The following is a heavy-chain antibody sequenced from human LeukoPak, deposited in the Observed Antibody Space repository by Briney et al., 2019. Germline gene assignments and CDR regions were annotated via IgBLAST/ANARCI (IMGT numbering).Heavy chain of an antibody. Sequence: GGSLRLSCAASGFIFSDYGMSWVRQAPGKGLEWVSYISSSSSTIYYADSVEGRFTISRDNAKNTLYLQMNSLRAEDTAVYYCARDGLPAAGDYWGQGTLVIVSS. CDR3: ARDGLPAAGDY. CDR2: ISSSSSTI. D-gene: IGHD6-13*01. V-gene: IGHV3-48*01. CDR1: GFIFSDYG. J-gene: IGHJ4*02.